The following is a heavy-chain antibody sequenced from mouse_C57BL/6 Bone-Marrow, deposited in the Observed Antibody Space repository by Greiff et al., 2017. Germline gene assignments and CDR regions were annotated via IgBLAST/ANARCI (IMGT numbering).Heavy chain of an antibody. CDR3: ARKGDSPWFAY. CDR1: GFSLTGYC. V-gene: IGHV2-2*01. Sequence: VQLQESGPGLVQPSQSLSITCTASGFSLTGYCVHWVRQSPGKGLEWLGVIWSGGSTDYNAAFISRLSISKDNSKSKVSFKMNSLQADDTAIYYCARKGDSPWFAYWGQGTLVTVSA. J-gene: IGHJ3*01. D-gene: IGHD2-13*01. CDR2: IWSGGST.